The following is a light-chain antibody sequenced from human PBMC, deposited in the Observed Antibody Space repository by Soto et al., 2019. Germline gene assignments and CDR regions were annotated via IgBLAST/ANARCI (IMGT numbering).Light chain of an antibody. J-gene: IGKJ4*01. Sequence: EIMMTQSPATLSVSPGVRATLSCRPSQSVSSNLAWYQQKPGQTPKLLIYVASTRATGIPARFSGSGSGTEFTLTISSLQSEDFAVYYCQQYNVSRHTFGGGTKVEFK. CDR2: VAS. CDR1: QSVSSN. V-gene: IGKV3-15*01. CDR3: QQYNVSRHT.